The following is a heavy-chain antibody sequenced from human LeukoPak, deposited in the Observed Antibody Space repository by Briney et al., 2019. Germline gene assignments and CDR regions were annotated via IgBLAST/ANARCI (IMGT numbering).Heavy chain of an antibody. CDR3: ARDPTKYDFWTNYYYYYMDV. D-gene: IGHD3-3*01. CDR2: INPNSGGT. Sequence: GASVKVSCKASGYTFTGYYMHWVRQAPGQSPQWMGWINPNSGGTNYAQKFQGRVTMTRDTSISTAYMELSRLRSDDTAVYYCARDPTKYDFWTNYYYYYMDVWGKGTTVTVSS. CDR1: GYTFTGYY. J-gene: IGHJ6*03. V-gene: IGHV1-2*02.